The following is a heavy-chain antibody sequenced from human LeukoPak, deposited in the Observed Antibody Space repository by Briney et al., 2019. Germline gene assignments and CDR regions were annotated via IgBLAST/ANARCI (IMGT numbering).Heavy chain of an antibody. Sequence: GGSLRLSCAASGFTFDDYAMHWVRQAPGKGLEWVSGISWNSGSIGYADSVKGRFTISRDNAKNSLYLQMNSLRAEDTAVYYCAKDHDSSGYHGHAFDIWGRGTMVTVSS. V-gene: IGHV3-9*01. J-gene: IGHJ3*02. D-gene: IGHD3-22*01. CDR1: GFTFDDYA. CDR3: AKDHDSSGYHGHAFDI. CDR2: ISWNSGSI.